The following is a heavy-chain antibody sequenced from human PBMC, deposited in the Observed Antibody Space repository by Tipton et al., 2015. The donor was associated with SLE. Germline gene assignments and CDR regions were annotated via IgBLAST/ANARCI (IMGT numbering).Heavy chain of an antibody. V-gene: IGHV4-34*01. Sequence: TLSLTCAVYGESFSGYYWSWIRQPPGKGLEWIGEINHSGSTNYNPSLKSRVTISVDTSKNQFSLKLSSVTAADTAVYYCARVGWLVHVDYWGQGTLVTVSS. CDR1: GESFSGYY. CDR3: ARVGWLVHVDY. CDR2: INHSGST. D-gene: IGHD6-19*01. J-gene: IGHJ4*02.